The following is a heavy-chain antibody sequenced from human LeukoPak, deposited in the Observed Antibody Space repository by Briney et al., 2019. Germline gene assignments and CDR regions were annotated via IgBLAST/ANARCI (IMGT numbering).Heavy chain of an antibody. CDR2: ISAYNGNT. CDR1: GYTFTSYG. Sequence: ASVKVSCKASGYTFTSYGISWVRQAPGQGLVWMGWISAYNGNTNYAQKLQGRVTMTTDTSTSTAYMELRSLRSDDTAVYYCARDAWGFEDYDSSGYSTPYYFDYWGQGTLVTVSS. V-gene: IGHV1-18*01. CDR3: ARDAWGFEDYDSSGYSTPYYFDY. D-gene: IGHD3-22*01. J-gene: IGHJ4*02.